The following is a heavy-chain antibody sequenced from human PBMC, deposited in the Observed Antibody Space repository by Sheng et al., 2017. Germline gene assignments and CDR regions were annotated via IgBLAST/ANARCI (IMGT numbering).Heavy chain of an antibody. Sequence: QVQLQESGPGLVKPSETLSLTCTVSGGSISGFYWTWIRQPPARGLEWIGYIHSSGSTNYKPSIKSRLTMSIDTSKNQFSLNLSSLTAADTAVYYCAKIKDMATISWYFDLWGRGTLVTVSS. D-gene: IGHD5-12*01. CDR3: AKIKDMATISWYFDL. CDR1: GGSISGFY. J-gene: IGHJ2*01. V-gene: IGHV4-59*01. CDR2: IHSSGST.